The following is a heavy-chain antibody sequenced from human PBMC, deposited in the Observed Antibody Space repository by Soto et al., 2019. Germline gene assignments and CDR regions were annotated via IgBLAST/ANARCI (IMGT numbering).Heavy chain of an antibody. CDR1: GGSISSSSYY. CDR3: ARHEGSGWYYFDY. V-gene: IGHV4-39*01. J-gene: IGHJ4*02. D-gene: IGHD6-19*01. CDR2: IYYSGST. Sequence: LSLTCTVSGGSISSSSYYWGWIRQPPGKGLEWIGSIYYSGSTYYNPSLKSRVTISVDTSKNQFSLKLSSVTAADTAVYYCARHEGSGWYYFDYWGQGTLVTVSS.